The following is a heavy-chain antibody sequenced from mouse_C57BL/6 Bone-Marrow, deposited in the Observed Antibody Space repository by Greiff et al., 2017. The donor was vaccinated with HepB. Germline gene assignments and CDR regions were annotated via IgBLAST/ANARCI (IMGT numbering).Heavy chain of an antibody. CDR2: ISDGGSYT. Sequence: EVKVEESGGGLVKPGGSLKLSCAASGFTFSSYAMSWVRQTPEKRLEWVATISDGGSYTYYPDNVKGRFTISRDNAKNNLYLQMSHLKSEDTAMYYCASNYYYGSSYVGNYAMDYWGQGTSVTVSS. D-gene: IGHD1-1*01. CDR3: ASNYYYGSSYVGNYAMDY. J-gene: IGHJ4*01. CDR1: GFTFSSYA. V-gene: IGHV5-4*03.